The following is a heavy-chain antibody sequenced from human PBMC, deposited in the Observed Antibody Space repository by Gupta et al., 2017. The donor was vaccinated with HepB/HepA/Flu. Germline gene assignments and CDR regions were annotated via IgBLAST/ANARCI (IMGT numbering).Heavy chain of an antibody. J-gene: IGHJ4*02. V-gene: IGHV3-21*01. Sequence: EVQLVESGGGLVNPGWALRLACAASGFYFRSYSMHWVRQAPGKGLEWVSSISSSSSYIYYADTVKGRFTISRDNAKNSLYLQMNSLRAEDTAVYYCARGSLYDSSGYYGYWGQGTLVTVSS. CDR2: ISSSSSYI. CDR1: GFYFRSYS. D-gene: IGHD3-22*01. CDR3: ARGSLYDSSGYYGY.